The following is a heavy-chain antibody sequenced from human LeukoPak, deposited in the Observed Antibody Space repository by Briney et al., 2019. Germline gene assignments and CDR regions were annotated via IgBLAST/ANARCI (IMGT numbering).Heavy chain of an antibody. CDR1: EFNVSSLY. V-gene: IGHV3-53*01. CDR3: ARTGWGAYGIDV. Sequence: GALRLSCVGSEFNVSSLYMSWVRQAPGRGLEWVSVIYGGGTTNYADSVKGRFTISRDTFENTVHLEMSDLRVEDTAVYYCARTGWGAYGIDVWGPGTTVTVSS. D-gene: IGHD1-26*01. J-gene: IGHJ6*02. CDR2: IYGGGTT.